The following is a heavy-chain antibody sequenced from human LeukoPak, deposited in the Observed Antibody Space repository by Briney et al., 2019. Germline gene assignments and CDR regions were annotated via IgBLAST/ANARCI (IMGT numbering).Heavy chain of an antibody. CDR3: ARDGMAGG. D-gene: IGHD6-19*01. V-gene: IGHV4-4*07. Sequence: SETPSLTCTVSGGSISSYYWSWIRQPAGKGLEWIGRIYSSGSTNYNPSLKSRVTMSLDMSKNQFSLKLSSATAADTAMYYCARDGMAGGWGQGILVTVSS. CDR2: IYSSGST. J-gene: IGHJ4*02. CDR1: GGSISSYY.